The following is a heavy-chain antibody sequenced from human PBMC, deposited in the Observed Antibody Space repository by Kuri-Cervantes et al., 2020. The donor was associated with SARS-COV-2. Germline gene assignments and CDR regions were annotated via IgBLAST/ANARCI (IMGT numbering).Heavy chain of an antibody. J-gene: IGHJ4*02. V-gene: IGHV3-21*01. CDR2: ISSSSSYK. CDR1: GFTFSSYS. CDR3: AREWIVVVPAAIGY. D-gene: IGHD2-2*02. Sequence: GESLKISCAASGFTFSSYSMNWVRQAPGKGLEWVSSISSSSSYKYYADSVKGRFTISRDNAKNSLYLQMNSLRAEDTAVYYCAREWIVVVPAAIGYWGQGTLVTVSS.